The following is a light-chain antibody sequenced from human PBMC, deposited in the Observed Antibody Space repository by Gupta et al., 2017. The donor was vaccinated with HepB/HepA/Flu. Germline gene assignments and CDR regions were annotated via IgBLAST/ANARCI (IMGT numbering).Light chain of an antibody. J-gene: IGLJ3*02. CDR2: TND. CDR3: QSFDSGLTGPL. Sequence: QSVLTQPPPVSAAPGQRVTIPCTGGSSNIGAGYGVHWYQKLPGTAPRLLIYTNDNRPSGVPDRFSASKSGTSASLAITGLQAEDEADYYCQSFDSGLTGPLFGGGTKLTVL. V-gene: IGLV1-40*01. CDR1: SSNIGAGYG.